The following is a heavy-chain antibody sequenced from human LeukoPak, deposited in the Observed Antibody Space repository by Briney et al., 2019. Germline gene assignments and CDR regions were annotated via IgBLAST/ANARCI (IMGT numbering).Heavy chain of an antibody. V-gene: IGHV3-48*02. CDR3: ARGQRYSTSPFDY. CDR1: GFTFSDYS. Sequence: PAGSLRLSCAASGFTFSDYSMNWVRQAPGKGLEWVSYISGGSGTIYYADSVKGRFTISRDNAKNSLFLQMNSLRDKDTAVYYCARGQRYSTSPFDYWGQGTLVTVSS. D-gene: IGHD3-16*02. J-gene: IGHJ4*02. CDR2: ISGGSGTI.